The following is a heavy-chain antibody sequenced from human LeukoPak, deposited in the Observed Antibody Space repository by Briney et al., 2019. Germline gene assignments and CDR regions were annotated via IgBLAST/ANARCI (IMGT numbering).Heavy chain of an antibody. CDR3: ARDYYDSSGYYYVFAY. Sequence: ASVKVSCKASDYTFTNYGISCVRQAPGQGLEWMGWISAYNGNTNQAQKLQGRVTMTTDTSTRTAYMELRSLRSDDTAVYYCARDYYDSSGYYYVFAYWGQGTLVTVSS. D-gene: IGHD3-22*01. J-gene: IGHJ4*02. CDR1: DYTFTNYG. CDR2: ISAYNGNT. V-gene: IGHV1-18*01.